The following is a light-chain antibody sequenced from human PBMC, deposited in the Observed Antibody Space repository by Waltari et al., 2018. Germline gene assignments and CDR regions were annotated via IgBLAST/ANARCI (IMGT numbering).Light chain of an antibody. V-gene: IGKV1-39*01. CDR2: AAS. CDR3: QQSYSIPCA. J-gene: IGKJ2*01. CDR1: QSISTY. Sequence: DIQMTQSPSSLSASVGDSVTITCRASQSISTYLNWYQVKPGKAPKLLISAASTLQGGVPSRFSGSGSGADVTLTISNLQPDDYATYYCQQSYSIPCAFGQGTKLEIK.